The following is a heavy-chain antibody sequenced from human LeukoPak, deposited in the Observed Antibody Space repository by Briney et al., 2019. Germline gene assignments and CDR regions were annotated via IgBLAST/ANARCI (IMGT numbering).Heavy chain of an antibody. J-gene: IGHJ6*03. CDR3: TRRGRGYSGYDLNYYYYYMDV. Sequence: PGGSLRLSCAASGFTFSGSAMHWVRQASGKGLEWVGRIRSKANSYATAYAASVKGRFTISRDDSKNTAYLQMNSLKTEDTAVYYCTRRGRGYSGYDLNYYYYYMDVWGKGTTVSVS. CDR2: IRSKANSYAT. D-gene: IGHD5-12*01. V-gene: IGHV3-73*01. CDR1: GFTFSGSA.